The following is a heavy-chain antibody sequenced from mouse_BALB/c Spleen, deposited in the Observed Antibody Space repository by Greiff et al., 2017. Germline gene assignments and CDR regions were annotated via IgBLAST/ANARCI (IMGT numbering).Heavy chain of an antibody. CDR2: ISSGSSTI. CDR3: ARDYGSSPHYAMDY. CDR1: GFTFSSFG. V-gene: IGHV5-17*02. D-gene: IGHD1-1*01. Sequence: DVQLVESGGGLVQPGGSRKLSCAASGFTFSSFGMHWVRQAPEKGLEWVAYISSGSSTIYYADTVKGRFTISRDNPKNTLFLQMTSLRSEDTAMYYCARDYGSSPHYAMDYWGQGTSVTVSS. J-gene: IGHJ4*01.